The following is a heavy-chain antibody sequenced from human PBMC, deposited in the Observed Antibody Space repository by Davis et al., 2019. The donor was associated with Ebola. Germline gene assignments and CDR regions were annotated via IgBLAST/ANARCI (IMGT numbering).Heavy chain of an antibody. CDR3: ATDLRTSFDY. CDR2: IIPILGIA. D-gene: IGHD1-14*01. J-gene: IGHJ4*02. Sequence: SVKVSCKASGGTFSSYTISWVRQAPGQGLEWMGRIIPILGIANYAQKFQGRVTMTEDTSTDTAYMELSSLRSEDTAVYYCATDLRTSFDYWGQGTLVTVSS. V-gene: IGHV1-69*02. CDR1: GGTFSSYT.